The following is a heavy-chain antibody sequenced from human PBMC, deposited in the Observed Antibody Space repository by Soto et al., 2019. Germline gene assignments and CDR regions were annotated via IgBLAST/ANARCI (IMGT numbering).Heavy chain of an antibody. CDR2: ISAYNGNT. CDR1: GYTFTSYG. J-gene: IGHJ4*02. D-gene: IGHD2-15*01. CDR3: ARVSGGNSHRRPLIDY. Sequence: QVQLVQSGAEVKKPGASVKVSCKASGYTFTSYGISWVRQAPGQGLEWMGWISAYNGNTNYAQKLQGGGTMTTDTSTSTAYMELRRLISDDTAVYYCARVSGGNSHRRPLIDYWGQGTLVTVSS. V-gene: IGHV1-18*04.